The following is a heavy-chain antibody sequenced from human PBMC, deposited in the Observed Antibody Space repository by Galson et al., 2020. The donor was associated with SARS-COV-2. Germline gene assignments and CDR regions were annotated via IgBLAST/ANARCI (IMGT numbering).Heavy chain of an antibody. J-gene: IGHJ3*01. CDR2: IYYSGST. Sequence: SETLSLTCTVSGGSIRSGGYYCGWIRQYPGKGLEWIGNIYYSGSTYYNPSLKSRLTISLHSSKNQFSLQLSSVTAADTAVYYCARDLRFDFWGQGTMVTVSS. CDR1: GGSIRSGGYY. V-gene: IGHV4-31*03. CDR3: ARDLRFDF.